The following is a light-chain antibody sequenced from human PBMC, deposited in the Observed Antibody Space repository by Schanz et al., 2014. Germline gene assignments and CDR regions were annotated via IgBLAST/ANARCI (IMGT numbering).Light chain of an antibody. CDR3: QQYYTDHPT. CDR2: GAS. V-gene: IGKV3-15*01. CDR1: QSVGST. J-gene: IGKJ1*01. Sequence: EVVMTQSPATLSVSPGDRAALSCRASQSVGSTLAWYQQKPGQAPRLLIYGASTRATGIPARFSGSGSGTEFTLTISSLQSEDFAVYYCQQYYTDHPTFGQGTKVEIK.